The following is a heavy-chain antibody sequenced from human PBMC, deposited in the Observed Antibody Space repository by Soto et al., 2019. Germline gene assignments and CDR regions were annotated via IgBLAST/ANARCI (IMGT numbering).Heavy chain of an antibody. CDR3: ATSANPYYYDSSGYSYYYGMDV. CDR2: IYPGDSDT. Sequence: GESLKISCKGSGYSFTSYWIGWVRQMHGKGLEWMGIIYPGDSDTRYSPSFQGQVTISADKSISTAYLQWSSLKASDTAMYYCATSANPYYYDSSGYSYYYGMDVWGQGTTVTVSS. V-gene: IGHV5-51*01. CDR1: GYSFTSYW. D-gene: IGHD3-22*01. J-gene: IGHJ6*02.